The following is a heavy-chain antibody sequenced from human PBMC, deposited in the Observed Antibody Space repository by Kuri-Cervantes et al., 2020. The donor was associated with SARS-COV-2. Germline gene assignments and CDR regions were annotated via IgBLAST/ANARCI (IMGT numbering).Heavy chain of an antibody. CDR3: TRNDFWSGYYFDY. V-gene: IGHV3-49*04. CDR1: GFTFGDYA. Sequence: GESLKISCAASGFTFGDYAMSWVRQAPGKGLEWVGFIRSKAYGGTTEYAASVKGRFTISRDDSKSIAYLQMNSLKTEDTAVYYCTRNDFWSGYYFDYWGQGTLVTDSS. D-gene: IGHD3-3*01. J-gene: IGHJ4*02. CDR2: IRSKAYGGTT.